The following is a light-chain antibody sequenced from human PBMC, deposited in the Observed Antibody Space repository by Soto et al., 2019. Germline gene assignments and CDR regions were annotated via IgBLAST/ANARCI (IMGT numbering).Light chain of an antibody. CDR2: AAS. CDR1: QSISSY. CDR3: QQVDDWPRT. V-gene: IGKV1-39*01. Sequence: DIQMTQSPSSLSASVGDRVTITCRASQSISSYLNWYQQKPGKAPKLLIYAASSLQSGVPSRFSGSGSGTEFTLTISSLQPEDFAVYYCQQVDDWPRTFGQGTKVDIK. J-gene: IGKJ1*01.